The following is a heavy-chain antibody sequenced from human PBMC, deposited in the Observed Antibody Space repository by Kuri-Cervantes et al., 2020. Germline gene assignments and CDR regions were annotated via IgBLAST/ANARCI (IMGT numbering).Heavy chain of an antibody. CDR2: IIPIFGTA. CDR1: GGTFSSYA. D-gene: IGHD6-13*01. V-gene: IGHV1-69*06. J-gene: IGHJ4*02. Sequence: SVKVSCKASGGTFSSYAISWVRQAPGQGLEWMGGIIPIFGTANYAQKFQGRVTITADKSTNTAYMELRSLRSDDTAVYYCARVIRQQLVAGGDYWGQGTLVTVSS. CDR3: ARVIRQQLVAGGDY.